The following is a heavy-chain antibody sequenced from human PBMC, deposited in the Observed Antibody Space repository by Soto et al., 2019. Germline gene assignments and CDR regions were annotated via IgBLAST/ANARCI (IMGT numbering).Heavy chain of an antibody. CDR3: ARGKDYGDYFGFDY. J-gene: IGHJ4*02. Sequence: GGSLRLSCAASGFTFSSYWMHWVRQAPGKGLVWVSRINSDGSSTSYADSVKGRFTISRDNAKNTLYLQMNSLRAEDTAVYYCARGKDYGDYFGFDYWGQGTLVTVSS. D-gene: IGHD4-17*01. V-gene: IGHV3-74*01. CDR1: GFTFSSYW. CDR2: INSDGSST.